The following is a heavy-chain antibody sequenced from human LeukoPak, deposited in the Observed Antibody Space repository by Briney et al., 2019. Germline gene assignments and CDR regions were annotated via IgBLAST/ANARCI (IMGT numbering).Heavy chain of an antibody. V-gene: IGHV1-2*02. J-gene: IGHJ4*02. CDR2: INPNGGGT. CDR1: GYSFSGYH. D-gene: IGHD6-19*01. CDR3: AKDQRSIAVAGYFDY. Sequence: ASVKVSCKASGYSFSGYHIHWVRQAPGQGLEWMGWINPNGGGTIYADKFQGRVTLTRDTSTSTAYMELSRLRSDDTAVYYCAKDQRSIAVAGYFDYWGQGTLVTVSS.